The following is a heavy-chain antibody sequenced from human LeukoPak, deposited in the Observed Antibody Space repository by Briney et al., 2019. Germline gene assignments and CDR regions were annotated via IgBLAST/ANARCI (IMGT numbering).Heavy chain of an antibody. CDR3: VSFYETY. CDR2: INSDGSWT. Sequence: GGSLRLSCAPSGFTFSRHGMHWVRQAPGKGLVWVSHINSDGSWTSYADFVKGRFTISKDNAKNTVYLQMNNLRAEDTAVYYCVSFYETYWGRGTLVTVSS. J-gene: IGHJ4*02. V-gene: IGHV3-74*01. CDR1: GFTFSRHG. D-gene: IGHD2-2*01.